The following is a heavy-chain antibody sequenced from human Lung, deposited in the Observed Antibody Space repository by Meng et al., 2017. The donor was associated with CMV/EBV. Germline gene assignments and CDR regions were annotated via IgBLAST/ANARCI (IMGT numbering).Heavy chain of an antibody. CDR2: ISTNTGTP. CDR1: GYTFGTYT. CDR3: ARGGNFDP. D-gene: IGHD2/OR15-2a*01. V-gene: IGHV7-4-1*02. Sequence: QGQLVPSGVEFKKPSASVTVSCKASGYTFGTYTINWVRQAHGRGHEWMGWISTNTGTPTYTQGFTGRFVFSLDTSVSTAYLQISSLKAEDTAVYYCARGGNFDPWGQGTLVTVSS. J-gene: IGHJ5*02.